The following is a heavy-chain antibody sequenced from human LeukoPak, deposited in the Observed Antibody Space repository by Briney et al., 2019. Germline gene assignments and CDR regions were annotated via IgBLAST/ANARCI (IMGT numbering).Heavy chain of an antibody. J-gene: IGHJ3*02. V-gene: IGHV3-53*01. CDR3: ARDRGPTRAFDI. D-gene: IGHD5-24*01. CDR2: IYSGVPT. CDR1: GFTVSSNY. Sequence: PGGSLRLSCAASGFTVSSNYMSWVRQAPGKGLEWVSVIYSGVPTYYADSVKGRFTISRDNSKNTLYLKMNSLRAEDTAVYYCARDRGPTRAFDIWGQGTMVTVS.